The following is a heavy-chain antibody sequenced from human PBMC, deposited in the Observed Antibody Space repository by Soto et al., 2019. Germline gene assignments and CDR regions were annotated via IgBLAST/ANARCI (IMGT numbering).Heavy chain of an antibody. CDR2: ISGSGGST. Sequence: PGGSLRLSCAASGFTFSSYAMSWVRQAPGKGLEWVSAISGSGGSTYYADSVKGRFTISRDNSKNTLSLQMNSLRAEDTAVYYCAKEGYCSGGSCYPGANWGDTWGQGTPVTVSS. V-gene: IGHV3-23*01. CDR1: GFTFSSYA. CDR3: AKEGYCSGGSCYPGANWGDT. J-gene: IGHJ5*02. D-gene: IGHD2-15*01.